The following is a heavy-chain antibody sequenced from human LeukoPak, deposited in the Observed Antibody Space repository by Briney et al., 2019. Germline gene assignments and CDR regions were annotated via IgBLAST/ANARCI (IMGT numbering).Heavy chain of an antibody. CDR3: ARGDYDILAGWGGDWFDP. CDR1: GGSISRCNW. J-gene: IGHJ5*02. CDR2: ISHSGSI. D-gene: IGHD3-9*01. Sequence: SGTLSLTCAVSGGSISRCNWRWWGRQPPGKRLGWIGEISHSGSINYNPSLKSRVTMSVDESKNQFSLKLSSVTAADSAVYYCARGDYDILAGWGGDWFDPWGQGILVTVSS. V-gene: IGHV4-4*02.